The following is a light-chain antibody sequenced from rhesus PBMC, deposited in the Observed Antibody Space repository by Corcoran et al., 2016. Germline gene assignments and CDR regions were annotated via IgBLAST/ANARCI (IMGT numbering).Light chain of an antibody. V-gene: IGKV3-31*02. J-gene: IGKJ1*01. CDR3: QETSNLWT. Sequence: EIVMTQSPATLSLSPGERATLSCRASQSVSSYLAWDQQKPGQAPGHLIYGASSRATGIPDRFSGSGSGTDFTLTISSLGPEDFAVYYCQETSNLWTFGQGTKVEIK. CDR1: QSVSSY. CDR2: GAS.